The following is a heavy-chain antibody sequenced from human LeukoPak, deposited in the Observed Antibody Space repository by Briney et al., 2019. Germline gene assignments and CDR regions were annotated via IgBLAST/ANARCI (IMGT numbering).Heavy chain of an antibody. J-gene: IGHJ4*02. Sequence: GGSLRLSCAASGFTFSSYAMHWVRQASGKGLEWVAVISYDGSNKYYADSVKGRFTISRDNSKNTLYLQMNSLRAEDTAVYYCARRGGSGSYYNGYFEYWGQGTQVTVSS. D-gene: IGHD3-10*01. CDR2: ISYDGSNK. CDR1: GFTFSSYA. CDR3: ARRGGSGSYYNGYFEY. V-gene: IGHV3-30*04.